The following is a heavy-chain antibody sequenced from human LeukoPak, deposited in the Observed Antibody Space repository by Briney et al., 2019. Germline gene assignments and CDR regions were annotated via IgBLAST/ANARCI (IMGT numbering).Heavy chain of an antibody. J-gene: IGHJ4*02. CDR1: GSSFTSYW. Sequence: GESLQISCKGSGSSFTSYWIGWVRQLPGKGLEWMGIIYPGDSDTRYSPSFQGQVTISADKSISTAYLQWSSLKASDTAMYYCARRKKSSSTYYFDYWGQGTLVTVSS. CDR3: ARRKKSSSTYYFDY. CDR2: IYPGDSDT. V-gene: IGHV5-51*01. D-gene: IGHD6-6*01.